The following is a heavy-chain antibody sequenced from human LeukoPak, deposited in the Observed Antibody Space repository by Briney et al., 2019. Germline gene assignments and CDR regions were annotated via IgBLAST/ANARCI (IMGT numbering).Heavy chain of an antibody. CDR2: FDPEDGET. J-gene: IGHJ4*02. D-gene: IGHD3-3*01. V-gene: IGHV1-24*01. CDR1: GYTLTELS. CDR3: ASTGALRFLEWLEDLN. Sequence: GASVKVSCKVSGYTLTELSMHWVRQAPGKGLEWMGGFDPEDGETIYAQKFQGRVTMTEDTSTDTAYMELSSLRSEDTAVYYCASTGALRFLEWLEDLNWGQGTLVTVSS.